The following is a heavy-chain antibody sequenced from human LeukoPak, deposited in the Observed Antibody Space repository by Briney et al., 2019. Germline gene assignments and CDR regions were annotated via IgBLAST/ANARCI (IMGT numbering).Heavy chain of an antibody. J-gene: IGHJ6*03. CDR2: IIPILGIA. V-gene: IGHV1-69*02. D-gene: IGHD4-11*01. Sequence: ASVKVSCKASGGTFSSYTISWVRQAPGQGLEWVGRIIPILGIANYAQKFQGRVTITADKSTSTAYMELSSLRSEDTAVYYCATYSNYVYYYYYYMDVWGKGTTVTVSS. CDR1: GGTFSSYT. CDR3: ATYSNYVYYYYYYMDV.